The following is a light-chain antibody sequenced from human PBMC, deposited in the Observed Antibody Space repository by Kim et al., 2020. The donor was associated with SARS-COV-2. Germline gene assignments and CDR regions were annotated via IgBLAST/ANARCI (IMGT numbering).Light chain of an antibody. CDR1: SLRRYY. CDR3: NSRDSSGNHWV. CDR2: GKN. Sequence: ALGQKVRIKCQGDSLRRYYASWYQQKPGQAPVLVIYGKNNRPSGIPDRFSGSSSGNTASLTITGAQAEDEADYYCNSRDSSGNHWVFGGGTQLTVL. V-gene: IGLV3-19*01. J-gene: IGLJ3*02.